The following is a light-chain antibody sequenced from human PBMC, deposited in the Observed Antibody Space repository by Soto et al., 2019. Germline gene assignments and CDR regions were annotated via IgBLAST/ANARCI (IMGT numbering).Light chain of an antibody. J-gene: IGKJ4*01. Sequence: EIVMSQSPATLSVSPGEKVTLSCRASQNIYNNLAWYQQKPGQVPRFLIYFASTRATGIPARFSGSGSATEFTLTISTLQSEDFAVYYCQQYSDWPLTFGGGTKVE. CDR1: QNIYNN. CDR2: FAS. CDR3: QQYSDWPLT. V-gene: IGKV3-15*01.